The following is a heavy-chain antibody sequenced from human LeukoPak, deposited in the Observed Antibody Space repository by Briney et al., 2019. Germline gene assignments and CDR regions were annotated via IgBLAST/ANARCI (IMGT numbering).Heavy chain of an antibody. CDR1: GFTVSNSY. CDR3: ARGTQYSSSYYNYYMDV. CDR2: IYSGGST. V-gene: IGHV3-53*01. J-gene: IGHJ6*03. Sequence: GGSLELSCAASGFTVSNSYMSWVRLPPGKGLEWVSVIYSGGSTYYADSVKGRFTISRDNSKSKVYLQMNTLRAEDTAVYYCARGTQYSSSYYNYYMDVWGKGTTVTVSS. D-gene: IGHD6-6*01.